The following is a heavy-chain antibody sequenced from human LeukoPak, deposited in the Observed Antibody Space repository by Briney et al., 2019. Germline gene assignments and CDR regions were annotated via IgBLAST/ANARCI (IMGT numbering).Heavy chain of an antibody. CDR3: ARKYSSSWYDALDI. CDR2: TYYRSKWYN. D-gene: IGHD6-13*01. CDR1: GDTVSSNSAA. V-gene: IGHV6-1*01. Sequence: SQTLSLTCVISGDTVSSNSAAWNWIRQSPSRGLEWLGRTYYRSKWYNDYAVSVRSRITINPDTSKNHFSLQLNSVTPEDTAVYYCARKYSSSWYDALDIWGQGTMVTVSS. J-gene: IGHJ3*02.